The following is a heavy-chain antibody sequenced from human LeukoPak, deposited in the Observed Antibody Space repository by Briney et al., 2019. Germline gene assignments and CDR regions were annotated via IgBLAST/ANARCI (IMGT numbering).Heavy chain of an antibody. J-gene: IGHJ4*02. CDR3: AKRSAAGTAGYFDY. CDR2: ISWNGATF. D-gene: IGHD6-13*01. CDR1: GFTFSHYY. Sequence: GGSLRLSCAASGFTFSHYYMSWIRQAPGKGLEWVSGISWNGATFYYADSVKGRFTISRDNTKNSLYLQMNSLRAEDTALYYCAKRSAAGTAGYFDYWGQGSLVTVSS. V-gene: IGHV3-9*01.